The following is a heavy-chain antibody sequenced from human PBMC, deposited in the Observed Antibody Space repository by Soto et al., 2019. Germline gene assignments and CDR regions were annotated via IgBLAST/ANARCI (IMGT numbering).Heavy chain of an antibody. D-gene: IGHD6-19*01. Sequence: EVQLVESGGGLVQPGGSPRLSCAASGFTFADYAMHWVRQVPGKGLEWVSGISWNRGSIGYADSVKGRFTISRDNAKNSLYLQMNSLRVEDTALYYCAKSSGWYQLFDHWGQGTLVTVAS. J-gene: IGHJ4*02. V-gene: IGHV3-9*01. CDR3: AKSSGWYQLFDH. CDR1: GFTFADYA. CDR2: ISWNRGSI.